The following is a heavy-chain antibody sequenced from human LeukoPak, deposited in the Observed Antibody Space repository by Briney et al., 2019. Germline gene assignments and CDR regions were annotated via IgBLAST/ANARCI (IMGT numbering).Heavy chain of an antibody. J-gene: IGHJ3*02. CDR3: ARPLGYCSGGSCYGNAFEI. D-gene: IGHD2-15*01. V-gene: IGHV4-39*02. CDR1: GGSVSRYY. CDR2: IHYSGRT. Sequence: SETLSLTCTVSGGSVSRYYWGWIRQPPGKRLEWIGSIHYSGRTYDNPSLKSRVTISLDTSKNHFSLKLSSVTAADTAVYYCARPLGYCSGGSCYGNAFEIWGKGTMV.